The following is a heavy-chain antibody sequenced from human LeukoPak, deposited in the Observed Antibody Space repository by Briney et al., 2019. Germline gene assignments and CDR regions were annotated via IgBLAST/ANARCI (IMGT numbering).Heavy chain of an antibody. CDR2: INHSKNT. CDR3: ARDQPVRYFDWFSANDAFDI. CDR1: GGSFSGYY. Sequence: PSETLSLTCAVYGGSFSGYYWSWIRQPLGKGLEWIGEINHSKNTDYNPSLKSRVTISVDTSKNQLSLKLSSVTAADTAVYYCARDQPVRYFDWFSANDAFDIWGQGTMVTVSS. J-gene: IGHJ3*02. D-gene: IGHD3-9*01. V-gene: IGHV4-34*01.